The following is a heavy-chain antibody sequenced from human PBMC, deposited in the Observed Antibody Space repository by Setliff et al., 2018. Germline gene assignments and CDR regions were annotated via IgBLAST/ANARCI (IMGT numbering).Heavy chain of an antibody. CDR1: GFTFSSHW. J-gene: IGHJ3*02. CDR3: ARSAANGGHDPFDI. V-gene: IGHV3-7*01. Sequence: ETLSLSCGASGFTFSSHWMTWVRQAPGKGLEWVANIKEDGSEKYYVDSVKGRFTISRDNAKNSLYLQMNSLRADDTAVYYCARSAANGGHDPFDIWGQGTMVTVSS. CDR2: IKEDGSEK. D-gene: IGHD6-25*01.